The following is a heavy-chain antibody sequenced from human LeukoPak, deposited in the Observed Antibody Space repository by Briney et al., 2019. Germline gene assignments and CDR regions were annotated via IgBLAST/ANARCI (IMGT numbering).Heavy chain of an antibody. V-gene: IGHV4-59*01. CDR1: GGSISGYY. Sequence: SESPSLTCSVSGGSISGYYWSWIRQPPGKGLEWIGYISHSGGTKYSPSLTSRVIISVDTSKNQFSLKLRSVTAADTAVYYCARWDYYGSGSYYGLDYWGQGALVTVSS. CDR2: ISHSGGT. CDR3: ARWDYYGSGSYYGLDY. J-gene: IGHJ4*02. D-gene: IGHD3-10*01.